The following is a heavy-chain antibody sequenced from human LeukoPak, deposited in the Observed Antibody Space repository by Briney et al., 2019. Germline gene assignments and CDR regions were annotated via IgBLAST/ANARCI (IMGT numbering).Heavy chain of an antibody. D-gene: IGHD1-14*01. J-gene: IGHJ4*02. CDR2: INYSGST. Sequence: SETMSLTCTVSGVSFSSYYWSWIRQPPGQGLEWIGYINYSGSTNYNPSLKSRVTISSETSRKHISLILTSVLAADTAVYYCAGYDHTNYLAYRGTGTPVT. CDR1: GVSFSSYY. CDR3: AGYDHTNYLAY. V-gene: IGHV4-59*13.